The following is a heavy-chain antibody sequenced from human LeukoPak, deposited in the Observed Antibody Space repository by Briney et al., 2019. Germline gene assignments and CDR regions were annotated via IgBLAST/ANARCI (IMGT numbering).Heavy chain of an antibody. D-gene: IGHD5-12*01. J-gene: IGHJ4*02. V-gene: IGHV3-53*01. CDR1: GITVSSNY. Sequence: GGSLRLSCAASGITVSSNYMSWVRQAPGKGLGWVSVVASDGSTKYADSVKGRFAISRDNSKNTLYLQMNSLRAEDTGVYYCAKATVGGYEDWGQGTLVTVSS. CDR2: VASDGST. CDR3: AKATVGGYED.